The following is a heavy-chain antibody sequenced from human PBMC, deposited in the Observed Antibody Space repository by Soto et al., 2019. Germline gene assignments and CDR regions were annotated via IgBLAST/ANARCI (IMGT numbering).Heavy chain of an antibody. J-gene: IGHJ4*02. D-gene: IGHD3-9*01. CDR1: GYNFPSYW. CDR3: AARPLRYFDWSPTD. CDR2: IYPGDSDA. Sequence: PGESLKISCKGSGYNFPSYWIGWVRQMPGEGLEWMGIIYPGDSDARYSPSFQGQVTISADKSISTAYLLWSSLKASDTAMYFCAARPLRYFDWSPTDWSQGTLVTVSS. V-gene: IGHV5-51*01.